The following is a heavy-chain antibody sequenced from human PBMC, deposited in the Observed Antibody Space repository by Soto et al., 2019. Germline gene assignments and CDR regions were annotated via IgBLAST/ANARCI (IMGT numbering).Heavy chain of an antibody. CDR2: IDPSDSYT. V-gene: IGHV5-10-1*01. CDR3: ASPSTYYYGSGSPYYYYGMDV. J-gene: IGHJ6*02. CDR1: GYIFTSYW. Sequence: GESLKISCKGSGYIFTSYWISWGRQMPGKGVGGVGRIDPSDSYTNYSPSFQGHVTISADKSISTAYLQWSSLKASDTAMYYCASPSTYYYGSGSPYYYYGMDVWGQGTTVTVSS. D-gene: IGHD3-10*01.